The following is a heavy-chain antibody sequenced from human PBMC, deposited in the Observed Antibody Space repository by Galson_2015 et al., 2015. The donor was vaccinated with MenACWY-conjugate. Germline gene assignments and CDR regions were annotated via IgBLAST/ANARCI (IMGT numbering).Heavy chain of an antibody. CDR2: IWSNGINN. D-gene: IGHD3-3*02. J-gene: IGHJ3*02. CDR3: ARERAAFDAFDI. CDR1: GFTLSCCG. Sequence: SLRLSCAASGFTLSCCGMHWVRQAPGKGLEWLAVIWSNGINNYYADSVRGRFTISRDDSRHSLLLRMNSLSVDDTAVYYCARERAAFDAFDIWGQGTMVTVSS. V-gene: IGHV3-33*01.